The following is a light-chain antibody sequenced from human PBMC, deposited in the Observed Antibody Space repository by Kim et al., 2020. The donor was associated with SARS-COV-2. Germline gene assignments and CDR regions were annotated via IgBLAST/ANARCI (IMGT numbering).Light chain of an antibody. CDR1: SSDVGSYNR. J-gene: IGLJ3*02. CDR2: EVS. CDR3: SSYTSSSTLV. Sequence: GQSCTISCTGPSSDVGSYNRVSWYQQPPGTAPKLMIYEVSNRPSGVPDRFSGSKSGNTASLTISGLQAEDEADYYCSSYTSSSTLVFGGGTQLTVL. V-gene: IGLV2-18*02.